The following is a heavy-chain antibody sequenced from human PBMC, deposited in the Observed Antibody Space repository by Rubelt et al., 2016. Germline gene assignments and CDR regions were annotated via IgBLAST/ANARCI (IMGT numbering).Heavy chain of an antibody. Sequence: QLQLQESGPGLVKPSETLSLTCAVYGGSFSGYYWSWIRQPPGKGLEWIGEINHSGSTNYNPSLKSRVTISVDTSKTQFSLKLSFVTAADTAVYYCANSMNWGADYWGQGTLVTVSS. V-gene: IGHV4-34*01. J-gene: IGHJ4*02. CDR1: GGSFSGYY. CDR3: ANSMNWGADY. CDR2: INHSGST. D-gene: IGHD7-27*01.